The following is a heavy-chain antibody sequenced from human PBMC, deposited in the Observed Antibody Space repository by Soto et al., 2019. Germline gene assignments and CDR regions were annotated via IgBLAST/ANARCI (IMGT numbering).Heavy chain of an antibody. J-gene: IGHJ6*02. CDR1: GFTFSSYS. CDR2: ISSSSSTI. CDR3: ARADSGYAHGYYYYGMDV. Sequence: EVQLVESGGGLVQPGGSLRLSCAASGFTFSSYSMNWVRQAPGKGLEWVSYISSSSSTIYYADSVKGRFTISRDKAKNSLYLQMNCLRAEDTAVYYCARADSGYAHGYYYYGMDVWGQGTTVTVSS. D-gene: IGHD5-12*01. V-gene: IGHV3-48*01.